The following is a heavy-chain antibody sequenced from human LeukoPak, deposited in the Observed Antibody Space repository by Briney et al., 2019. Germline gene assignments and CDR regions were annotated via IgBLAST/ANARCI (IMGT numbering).Heavy chain of an antibody. J-gene: IGHJ4*02. CDR2: INPNSGGT. Sequence: ASVKVSCKASGYTFTGYYMRWVRQAPGQGLEWMGWINPNSGGTNYAQKFQGRVTMTRDTSISTAYMELSRLRSDDTAVYYCVFSSGWYGSVYWGQGTLVTVSS. CDR1: GYTFTGYY. V-gene: IGHV1-2*02. D-gene: IGHD6-19*01. CDR3: VFSSGWYGSVY.